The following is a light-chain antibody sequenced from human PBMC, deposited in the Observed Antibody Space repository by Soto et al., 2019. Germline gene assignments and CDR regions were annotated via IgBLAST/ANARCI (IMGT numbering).Light chain of an antibody. CDR1: QSISSW. Sequence: DIQMTQSPSTLSASVGDRVTITCRASQSISSWLAWYQQKPGKAPKLLIYDASSLESGVPSRFSGSGSGTEFTRTISSLQPDDFATYYCQQYNSYLYTFGQGTQLEIK. V-gene: IGKV1-5*01. CDR2: DAS. CDR3: QQYNSYLYT. J-gene: IGKJ2*01.